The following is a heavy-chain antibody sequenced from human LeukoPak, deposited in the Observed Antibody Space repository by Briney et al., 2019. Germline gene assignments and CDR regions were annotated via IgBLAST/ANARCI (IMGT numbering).Heavy chain of an antibody. V-gene: IGHV3-21*01. CDR2: ISSSSSYI. J-gene: IGHJ4*02. D-gene: IGHD3-10*01. Sequence: GGSLRLSCAASGFTFSSYSMNWVRQAPGKGLEWVSSISSSSSYIYYADSVKGRFTVSRDNAKNSLYLQMNSLRAEDTAVYYCARDPMVEYYFDYWGQGTLVTVSS. CDR3: ARDPMVEYYFDY. CDR1: GFTFSSYS.